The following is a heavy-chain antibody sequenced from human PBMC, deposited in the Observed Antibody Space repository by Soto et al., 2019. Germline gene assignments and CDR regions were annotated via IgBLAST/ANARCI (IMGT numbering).Heavy chain of an antibody. CDR1: GFTFSSYA. J-gene: IGHJ4*02. V-gene: IGHV3-30-3*01. CDR2: ISYDGSNK. CDR3: ARGRGYCSGGSCYSLDY. Sequence: QVQLVESGGGVVQPGRSLRLSCAASGFTFSSYAMHWVRQAPGTGLAWVAVISYDGSNKYYADSVKGRFTISRDNSKNTLYLQMNSLRAEDTAVYYCARGRGYCSGGSCYSLDYWGQGTLVTVSS. D-gene: IGHD2-15*01.